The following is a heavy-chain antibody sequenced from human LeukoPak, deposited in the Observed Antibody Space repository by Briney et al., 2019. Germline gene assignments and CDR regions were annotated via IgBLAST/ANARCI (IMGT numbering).Heavy chain of an antibody. V-gene: IGHV4-59*01. D-gene: IGHD3-3*01. CDR3: ARDGTADYDFWSGYYPSFYFDY. J-gene: IGHJ4*02. CDR2: IYYSWST. Sequence: SETLSLTCTVSGGSISSYYWSWIRQPPGKGLEWIGYIYYSWSTNYNPSLKSRVTISVDTSKTQFSLKRSSVTAADTAVYYCARDGTADYDFWSGYYPSFYFDYWGQGTLVTVSS. CDR1: GGSISSYY.